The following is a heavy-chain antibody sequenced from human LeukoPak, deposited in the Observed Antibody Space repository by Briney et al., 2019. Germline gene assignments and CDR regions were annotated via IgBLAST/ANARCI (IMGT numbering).Heavy chain of an antibody. CDR1: GYTFTGYY. V-gene: IGHV1-2*02. J-gene: IGHJ5*02. CDR3: ARPSGGMVRGVIGWFDP. Sequence: RASMKVSCKASGYTFTGYYMHWVRQAPGQGLEWMGWINPNSGGTNYAQKFQGRVTMTRDTSISTAYMELSRLRSDDTAVYYCARPSGGMVRGVIGWFDPWGQGTLVTVSS. D-gene: IGHD3-10*01. CDR2: INPNSGGT.